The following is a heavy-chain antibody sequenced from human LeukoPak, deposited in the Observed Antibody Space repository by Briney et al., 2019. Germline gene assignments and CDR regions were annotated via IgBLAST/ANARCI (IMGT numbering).Heavy chain of an antibody. V-gene: IGHV4-39*01. CDR1: GDSVRNDFYY. J-gene: IGHJ4*02. D-gene: IGHD2-2*01. CDR3: ARHNAPRRVGFDF. Sequence: PSETLSLTCSVSGDSVRNDFYYWGWIRQPPGKGLEWVPCLSHAGYNWYNPSLESRLSISVDTSKNQFSLKFSSVTAADTALYWCARHNAPRRVGFDFWGQGILVTVS. CDR2: LSHAGYN.